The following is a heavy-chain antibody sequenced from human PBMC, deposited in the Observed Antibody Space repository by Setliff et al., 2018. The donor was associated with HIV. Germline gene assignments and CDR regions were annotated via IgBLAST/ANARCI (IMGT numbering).Heavy chain of an antibody. J-gene: IGHJ4*02. CDR2: INHSGTT. CDR1: GGSFSGDS. Sequence: PSETLSLTCNVYGGSFSGDSWNWIRQPPGKGLECIGEINHSGTTNYNPSLKSRVTISVDTSKSQFSLKLSSVTAADTAVYYCTKPTTVVTSYYFDSWGQGTQVTVSS. D-gene: IGHD4-17*01. V-gene: IGHV4-34*01. CDR3: TKPTTVVTSYYFDS.